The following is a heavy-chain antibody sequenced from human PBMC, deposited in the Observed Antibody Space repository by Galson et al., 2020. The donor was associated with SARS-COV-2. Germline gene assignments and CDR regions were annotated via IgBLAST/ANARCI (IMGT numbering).Heavy chain of an antibody. CDR3: AKTQQWLAPFYFDY. D-gene: IGHD6-19*01. J-gene: IGHJ4*02. CDR1: GFTFSSYA. CDR2: ISGSGGST. Sequence: GEAPKIHCGASGFTFSSYAMSWVRQAPGKGLEWVSGISGSGGSTQYADSVKGRFIISRDNSNNTLYLQMSSLRGEDTATYYCAKTQQWLAPFYFDYWGLGALVTVSS. V-gene: IGHV3-23*01.